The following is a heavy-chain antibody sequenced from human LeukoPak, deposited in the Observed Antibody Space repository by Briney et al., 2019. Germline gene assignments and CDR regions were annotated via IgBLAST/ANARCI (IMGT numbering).Heavy chain of an antibody. CDR3: ATAVSGTSDFDY. V-gene: IGHV4-59*01. J-gene: IGHJ4*02. Sequence: PSETLSLTCTVSGGSISSYYWSWIRQPPGKGLEWIGYMYYSGNTNYNPAPKRRVTISVDTSKNQISLKLSSVTAADTAVYYCATAVSGTSDFDYWGQGTLVTVSS. CDR1: GGSISSYY. CDR2: MYYSGNT. D-gene: IGHD6-19*01.